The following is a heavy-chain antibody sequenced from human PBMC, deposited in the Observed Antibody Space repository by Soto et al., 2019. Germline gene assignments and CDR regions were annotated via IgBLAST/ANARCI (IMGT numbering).Heavy chain of an antibody. D-gene: IGHD6-19*01. CDR3: ARDTSSGWPDY. J-gene: IGHJ4*02. V-gene: IGHV4-59*01. CDR1: RGYISSYY. CDR2: IYYSGRT. Sequence: PSETLSLTCTVSRGYISSYYWSWIRQPPGKGLEWIGYIYYSGRTNYNPSLKSRVTLSVDTSKNQISLKLSSLTAADTAVYYCARDTSSGWPDYWGQGTLVTVSS.